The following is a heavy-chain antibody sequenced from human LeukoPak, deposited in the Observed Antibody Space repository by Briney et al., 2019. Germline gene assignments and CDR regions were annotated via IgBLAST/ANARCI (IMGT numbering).Heavy chain of an antibody. D-gene: IGHD3-22*01. V-gene: IGHV3-53*01. CDR1: GFTVSSNY. J-gene: IGHJ4*02. Sequence: GGSLRLSCAASGFTVSSNYMSWGRQAPGKGLEWVSVIYSGGSTYYADSVKGRFTISRDNSKNTLYLQMNSLRAEDTAVYYCASRQPYGDSSGYYYADFDYWGQGTLVTVSS. CDR3: ASRQPYGDSSGYYYADFDY. CDR2: IYSGGST.